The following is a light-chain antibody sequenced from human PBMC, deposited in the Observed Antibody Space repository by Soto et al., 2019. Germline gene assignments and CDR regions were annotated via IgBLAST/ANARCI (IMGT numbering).Light chain of an antibody. CDR3: SAYSDIDTKV. V-gene: IGLV2-14*03. CDR1: SSDVGAYIY. J-gene: IGLJ1*01. CDR2: EVN. Sequence: QSVLTQPASVSGSPGQSITISCGGTSSDVGAYIYVSWYQQFPGKAPKLILYEVNNRPSGVSNRFSGSKSDTTASLTISGLQPEYEADYYCSAYSDIDTKVFGTGTKVTVL.